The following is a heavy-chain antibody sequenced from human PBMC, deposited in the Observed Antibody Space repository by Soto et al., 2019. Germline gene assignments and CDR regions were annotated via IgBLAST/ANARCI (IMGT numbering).Heavy chain of an antibody. Sequence: GGSLRLSCAASGLTFSSYGMRWVRQAPGKGLEWVAVISYDESNKYYADTVKGRFTISRGNSKNTLYLQMNSLRAEDTAVYYCAKGYSSSWYYFDYWGQGTLVTVSS. J-gene: IGHJ4*02. CDR1: GLTFSSYG. D-gene: IGHD6-13*01. CDR2: ISYDESNK. CDR3: AKGYSSSWYYFDY. V-gene: IGHV3-30*18.